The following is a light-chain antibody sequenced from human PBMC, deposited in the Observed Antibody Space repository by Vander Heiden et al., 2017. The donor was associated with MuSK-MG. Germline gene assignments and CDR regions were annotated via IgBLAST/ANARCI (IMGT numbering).Light chain of an antibody. CDR1: SSAVGGYNY. Sequence: QSALTQPASVSGSPGQSITISCTGTSSAVGGYNYVSWYQQHPGKDPNRMSVDVTNRPSGVSNRFSGSKSGKTAYLNTSGLQAEEEAADYCSSSARTSTYVIFGGGTKLTVL. CDR3: SSSARTSTYVI. J-gene: IGLJ2*01. CDR2: DVT. V-gene: IGLV2-14*03.